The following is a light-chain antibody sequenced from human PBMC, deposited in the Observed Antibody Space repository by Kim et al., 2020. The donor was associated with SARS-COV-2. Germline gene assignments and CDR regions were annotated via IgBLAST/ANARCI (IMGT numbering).Light chain of an antibody. J-gene: IGKJ2*03. CDR2: KAT. CDR3: QHYNTPPYS. CDR1: QDISVW. V-gene: IGKV1-5*03. Sequence: DIHMTQSPSTLSASVGDRVTITCRASQDISVWLAWYQQRSGNAPKLLIYKATILHRGVPSRFSARGSGTEFTLTISSLQPDDSATYYCQHYNTPPYSFGQGTKLEI.